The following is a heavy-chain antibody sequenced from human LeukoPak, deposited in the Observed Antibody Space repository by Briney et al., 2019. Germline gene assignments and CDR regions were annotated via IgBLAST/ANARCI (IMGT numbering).Heavy chain of an antibody. D-gene: IGHD3-16*01. CDR1: GGSINSYY. CDR3: ARSSHRLIGHWFDP. Sequence: SETLSLTCTVSGGSINSYYWSWIRQPAGKGLEWIGRIFSSGNTIYNPSLQSRVTMSVDTSKNQFSLRLNSVTAADTAVYYCARSSHRLIGHWFDPWGQGTLVTVSS. J-gene: IGHJ5*02. V-gene: IGHV4-4*07. CDR2: IFSSGNT.